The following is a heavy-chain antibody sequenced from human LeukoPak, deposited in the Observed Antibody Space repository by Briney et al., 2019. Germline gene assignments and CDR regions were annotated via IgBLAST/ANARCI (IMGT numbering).Heavy chain of an antibody. Sequence: GGSLRLSCAASGFTFSRYWMSWVRQAPGKGLEWVANIKYDGSEKYYVDSVKGRFTISRDNAKNSLYLQMNSLRAEDTAVYYCARGGTTFEHWGQGTLVTVSS. CDR2: IKYDGSEK. D-gene: IGHD1-1*01. CDR1: GFTFSRYW. V-gene: IGHV3-7*01. CDR3: ARGGTTFEH. J-gene: IGHJ4*02.